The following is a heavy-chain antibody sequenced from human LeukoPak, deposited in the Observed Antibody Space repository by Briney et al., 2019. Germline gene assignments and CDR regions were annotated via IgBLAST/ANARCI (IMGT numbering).Heavy chain of an antibody. CDR3: ARRRYYDGSGYLE. CDR2: VYYTGRT. Sequence: SETLSLTCSVSGDSVSRSDSYWDWIRQPPGKGLEWIGTVYYTGRTYYSPSLKSRVTMSVDTSNNQFSLNLRSVTAADTAVYYCARRRYYDGSGYLEWGQGTLLSVSS. D-gene: IGHD3-22*01. J-gene: IGHJ1*01. V-gene: IGHV4-39*01. CDR1: GDSVSRSDSY.